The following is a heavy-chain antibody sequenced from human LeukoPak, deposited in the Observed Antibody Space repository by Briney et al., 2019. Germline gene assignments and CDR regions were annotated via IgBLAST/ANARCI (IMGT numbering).Heavy chain of an antibody. J-gene: IGHJ6*03. CDR2: IYYSGST. D-gene: IGHD6-6*01. V-gene: IGHV4-59*01. CDR3: ARGRLQYSSSSGYYYMDV. Sequence: SETLSLTCAVYGVSFRGYYWTWIRQPPGKGLEWIGYIYYSGSTNYNPSLKSRVTISVDTSKNQFSLKLSSVTAADTAVYYCARGRLQYSSSSGYYYMDVWGKGTTVTVSS. CDR1: GVSFRGYY.